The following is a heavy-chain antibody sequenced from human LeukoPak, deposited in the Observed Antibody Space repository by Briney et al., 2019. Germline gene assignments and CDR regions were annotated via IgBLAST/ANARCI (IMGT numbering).Heavy chain of an antibody. Sequence: SETLSLTCTVSGDSISNSYLSWIRQPAGKGLEWIGRMYVSGSTTYNPSFRSRVTMSVDTSKNQFSLRLSSVTAADTAVDYCARENYYDSSGYSEGMDVWGQGLTVTVSS. CDR2: MYVSGST. D-gene: IGHD3-22*01. CDR3: ARENYYDSSGYSEGMDV. J-gene: IGHJ6*02. V-gene: IGHV4-4*07. CDR1: GDSISNSY.